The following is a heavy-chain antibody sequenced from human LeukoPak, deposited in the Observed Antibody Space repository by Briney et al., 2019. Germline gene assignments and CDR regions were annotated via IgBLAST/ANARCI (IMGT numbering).Heavy chain of an antibody. CDR3: AVVRGVTHYYYYYMDV. CDR1: GYTFTSYD. Sequence: VASVKVSCKASGYTFTSYDINWVRQATGQGLEWMGWMNPNSGNTGYAQKFQGRVTMTRNTSISTAYMELSSLRSEDTAVYYCAVVRGVTHYYYYYMDVWGKGTTVTVSS. CDR2: MNPNSGNT. J-gene: IGHJ6*03. D-gene: IGHD3-10*01. V-gene: IGHV1-8*01.